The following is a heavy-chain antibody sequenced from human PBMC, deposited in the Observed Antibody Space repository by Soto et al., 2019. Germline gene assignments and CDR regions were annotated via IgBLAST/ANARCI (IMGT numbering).Heavy chain of an antibody. CDR2: IFSDDEK. CDR3: TRGETTGYSSGWYWFDP. V-gene: IGHV2-26*01. J-gene: IGHJ5*02. Sequence: QVTLKESGPVLVKSTETLTLTCTVSGFSLSNTRMGVSWIRQPPGKALEWLAHIFSDDEKSYSTSLKSRLTTSKDTSKSQVVRTMTNMDSVDTATYYCTRGETTGYSSGWYWFDPWGQGTLVTVSS. D-gene: IGHD6-19*01. CDR1: GFSLSNTRMG.